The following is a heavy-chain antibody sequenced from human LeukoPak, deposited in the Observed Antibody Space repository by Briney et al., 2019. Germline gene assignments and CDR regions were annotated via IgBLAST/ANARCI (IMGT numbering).Heavy chain of an antibody. J-gene: IGHJ4*02. D-gene: IGHD3-10*01. CDR2: ISAGGGTT. Sequence: GGSLRLSCAASGFTFSSYAMSWVRQAPGKGLEWVSHISAGGGTTYYPDSVKGRFTISRDNSKNTLYLQMNSLRAEDTAVYSCAKAEGSGNQPFNYWGQGTLVTLSS. CDR3: AKAEGSGNQPFNY. V-gene: IGHV3-23*01. CDR1: GFTFSSYA.